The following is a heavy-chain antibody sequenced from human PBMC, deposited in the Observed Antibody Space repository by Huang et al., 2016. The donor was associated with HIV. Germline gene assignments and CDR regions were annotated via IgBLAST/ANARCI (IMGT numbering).Heavy chain of an antibody. V-gene: IGHV3-23*01. CDR1: GFTFSSCA. Sequence: EVQLLESGGGLVQPGGSLRLSCAASGFTFSSCAMSWVRQAPGKGLEWVSSITGRGSSSYYADSVNGRFTISRDNSKNTLYLQMNSLRAEDTAIYYCAKADSGAAAGSLVDYWGQGTLVTVSS. J-gene: IGHJ4*02. CDR3: AKADSGAAAGSLVDY. CDR2: ITGRGSSS. D-gene: IGHD6-13*01.